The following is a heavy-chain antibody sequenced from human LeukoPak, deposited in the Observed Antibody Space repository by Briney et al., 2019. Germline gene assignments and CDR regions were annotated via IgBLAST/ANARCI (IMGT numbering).Heavy chain of an antibody. CDR1: GFTFSSYG. J-gene: IGHJ4*02. Sequence: GGSLRLSCAASGFTFSSYGMHWVRQAPAKGLEWVAVIWYDGSNKYYADSVKGRFTISRDNSKNTLYLRMNSLRAEDTAVYYCVRSGYEEYYFDYWGQGTLVTVSS. D-gene: IGHD3-22*01. V-gene: IGHV3-33*01. CDR3: VRSGYEEYYFDY. CDR2: IWYDGSNK.